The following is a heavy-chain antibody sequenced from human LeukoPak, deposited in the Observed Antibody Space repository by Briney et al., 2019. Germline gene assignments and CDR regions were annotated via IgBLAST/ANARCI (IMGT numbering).Heavy chain of an antibody. Sequence: PSETLSLTCTVSGSSVSSGDYYWNWIRQPPGKGLEWIGYISYSGSTNYNPSLKSRVTISVDTSKNQFSLKLGSVAAADTAVYYCTNTYSTNHQHLSGVFDYWGQGTLVTVSS. CDR2: ISYSGST. D-gene: IGHD6-13*01. CDR1: GSSVSSGDYY. V-gene: IGHV4-61*08. J-gene: IGHJ4*02. CDR3: TNTYSTNHQHLSGVFDY.